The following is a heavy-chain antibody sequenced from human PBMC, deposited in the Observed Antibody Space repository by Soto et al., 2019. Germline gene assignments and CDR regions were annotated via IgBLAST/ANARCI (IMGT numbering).Heavy chain of an antibody. CDR3: ARGGRAVAGNYYYYGMDV. J-gene: IGHJ6*02. CDR1: GFTFSSYA. V-gene: IGHV3-30-3*01. D-gene: IGHD6-19*01. CDR2: ISYDGSNK. Sequence: GGSLRLSCAASGFTFSSYAMHWVRQAPGKGLEWVAVISYDGSNKYYADSVKGRFTISRDNSKNTLYLQMNSLRAGDTAVYYCARGGRAVAGNYYYYGMDVWGQGTTVTVSS.